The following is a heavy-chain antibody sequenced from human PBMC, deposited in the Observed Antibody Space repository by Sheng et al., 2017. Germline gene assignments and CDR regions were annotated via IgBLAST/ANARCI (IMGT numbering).Heavy chain of an antibody. CDR2: IYHSGST. CDR1: GYSISSGYY. CDR3: ARTPPYYYDSSGPSDI. D-gene: IGHD3-22*01. Sequence: QVQLQESGPGLVKPSETLSLTCTVSGYSISSGYYWGWIRQPPGKGLEWIGSIYHSGSTYYNPSLKSRVTISVDTSKNQFSLKLSSVTAADTAVYYCARTPPYYYDSSGPSDIWGQGTMVIVSS. J-gene: IGHJ3*02. V-gene: IGHV4-38-2*02.